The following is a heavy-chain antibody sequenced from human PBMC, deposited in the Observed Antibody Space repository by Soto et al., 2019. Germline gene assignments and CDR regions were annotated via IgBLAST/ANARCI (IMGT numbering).Heavy chain of an antibody. Sequence: TDTLSLTYTVSGASISSSTYYWGWIRQPPGKGLEWIGTIYYTGSTYYNPSLKSRVTISVDTSRSQFSLKLSSVTAADTAVYYCARRSAIVFDAFNIWGQGTMVT. CDR3: ARRSAIVFDAFNI. D-gene: IGHD1-26*01. CDR1: GASISSSTYY. CDR2: IYYTGST. J-gene: IGHJ3*02. V-gene: IGHV4-39*01.